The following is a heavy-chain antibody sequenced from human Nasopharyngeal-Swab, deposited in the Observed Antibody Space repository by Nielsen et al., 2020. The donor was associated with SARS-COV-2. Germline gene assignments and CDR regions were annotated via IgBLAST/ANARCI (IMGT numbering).Heavy chain of an antibody. D-gene: IGHD6-13*01. V-gene: IGHV3-15*01. CDR3: TTDRYSSSWYNAINY. Sequence: WIPQPPGKGLEWVGRIKSKTDGGTTDYTAPLKGRFTISRDDSKNTLYLQMNSLKIEDTAVYYCTTDRYSSSWYNAINYWGQGTLVTVSS. CDR2: IKSKTDGGTT. J-gene: IGHJ4*02.